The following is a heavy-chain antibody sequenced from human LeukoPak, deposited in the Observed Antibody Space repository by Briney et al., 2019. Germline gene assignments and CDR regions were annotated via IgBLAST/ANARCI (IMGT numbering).Heavy chain of an antibody. V-gene: IGHV3-21*01. J-gene: IGHJ4*02. Sequence: GGSLRLACAASGFTFSSYSMNWVRQAPGKGLEWVSSISSSSSYIYYADSVKGRFTISRDNSKNTLYLQMNSLRAEDTAVYYCAKDSLIYCSGGSCYPDYWGRGTLVTVSS. CDR2: ISSSSSYI. D-gene: IGHD2-15*01. CDR3: AKDSLIYCSGGSCYPDY. CDR1: GFTFSSYS.